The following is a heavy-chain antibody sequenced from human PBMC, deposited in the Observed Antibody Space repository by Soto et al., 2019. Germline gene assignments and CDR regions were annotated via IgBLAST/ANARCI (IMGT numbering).Heavy chain of an antibody. CDR1: GGSISSYY. Sequence: QVQLQESGPGLVKPSETLSLTCTVSGGSISSYYWSWIRQPPGKGLEWIGYIYYSGSTNYNPSLMSRVTISVDTSKNQFSLKLSSVTAADTAVYYCAREDAGTTFDYWGQGTLVTVSS. D-gene: IGHD1-1*01. CDR2: IYYSGST. CDR3: AREDAGTTFDY. V-gene: IGHV4-59*01. J-gene: IGHJ4*02.